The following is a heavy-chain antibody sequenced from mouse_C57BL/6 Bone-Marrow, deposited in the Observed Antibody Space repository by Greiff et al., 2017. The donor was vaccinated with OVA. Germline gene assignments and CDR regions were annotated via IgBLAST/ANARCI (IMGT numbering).Heavy chain of an antibody. J-gene: IGHJ2*01. CDR3: ARYYGNPRDY. Sequence: EVQLQQSVAELVRPGASVKLSCTASGFNINNTYMHWVKQRPEQGLEWIGRIDPTNGNTKYAPKLQGKATITADTSSNTAYPQLSSLTSEDTAIYYCARYYGNPRDYWGKGTTLTVSS. CDR1: GFNINNTY. D-gene: IGHD2-1*01. CDR2: IDPTNGNT. V-gene: IGHV14-3*01.